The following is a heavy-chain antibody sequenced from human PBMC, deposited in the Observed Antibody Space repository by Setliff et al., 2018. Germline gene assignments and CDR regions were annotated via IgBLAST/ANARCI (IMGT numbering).Heavy chain of an antibody. CDR1: GYTFPSYG. CDR2: ISAYNGNT. J-gene: IGHJ4*02. V-gene: IGHV1-18*01. CDR3: ARDQWTYDSSGYYYRFDY. Sequence: RASVKVSCKASGYTFPSYGISWVRQAPGQGLEWMGWISAYNGNTNYAQKLQGRVTMTTDTSTSTAYMELRSLRSDDTAVYYCARDQWTYDSSGYYYRFDYWGQGTLVTVSS. D-gene: IGHD3-22*01.